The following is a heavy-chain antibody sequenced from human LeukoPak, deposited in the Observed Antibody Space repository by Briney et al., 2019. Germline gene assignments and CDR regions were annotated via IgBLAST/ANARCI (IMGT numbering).Heavy chain of an antibody. Sequence: VASVKVSCKASGGTFSSYAISWVRQAPGQGLEWMGGIIPIFGTANYAQKFRGRVTITTDESTSTAYMELSSLRSEDTAVYYCARGAFRSLRYFDHLDYWGQGTLVTVSS. J-gene: IGHJ4*02. CDR2: IIPIFGTA. CDR3: ARGAFRSLRYFDHLDY. D-gene: IGHD3-9*01. CDR1: GGTFSSYA. V-gene: IGHV1-69*05.